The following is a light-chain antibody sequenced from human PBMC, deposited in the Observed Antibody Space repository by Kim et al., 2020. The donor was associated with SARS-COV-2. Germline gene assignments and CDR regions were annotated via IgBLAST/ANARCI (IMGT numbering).Light chain of an antibody. J-gene: IGLJ3*02. CDR2: DVT. V-gene: IGLV2-14*03. Sequence: GQSITISCTGTNSDIGGYNLVSWYQQHPGKAPQLMIYDVTKLPSGVSNRFSGSKSGNTASLTISGLQAEDEADYYCSSYTSSKTWVFGGGTQLTVL. CDR1: NSDIGGYNL. CDR3: SSYTSSKTWV.